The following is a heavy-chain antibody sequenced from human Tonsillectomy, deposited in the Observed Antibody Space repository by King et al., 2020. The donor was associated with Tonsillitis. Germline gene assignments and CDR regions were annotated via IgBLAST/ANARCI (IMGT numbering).Heavy chain of an antibody. Sequence: VQLVESGAEVKKPGASVKVSWKASGYIFTDDYMHWVRQAPGKGLEWMGWINPNSGGTNYAQKIQGRGTMTRDTSISTAYMELSRLRSDDTAVFYCATYNVEVAGFDYWGQGTLVTVSS. J-gene: IGHJ4*02. CDR2: INPNSGGT. CDR3: ATYNVEVAGFDY. V-gene: IGHV1-2*02. CDR1: GYIFTDDY. D-gene: IGHD6-19*01.